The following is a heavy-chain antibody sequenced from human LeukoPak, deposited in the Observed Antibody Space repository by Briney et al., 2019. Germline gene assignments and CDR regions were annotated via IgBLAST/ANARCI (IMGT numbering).Heavy chain of an antibody. CDR1: GGSVSSGSYC. Sequence: SETLSLTCSVSGGSVSSGSYCWSWIRQPPGKGLEWIGYVYYSGSTSYNPSLKSRVIISVDMSKNQFSLNLSSATAADAAVYYCAREDHSGYYGPSLDYWGQGTLVTVSS. CDR2: VYYSGST. D-gene: IGHD5-12*01. J-gene: IGHJ4*02. V-gene: IGHV4-61*01. CDR3: AREDHSGYYGPSLDY.